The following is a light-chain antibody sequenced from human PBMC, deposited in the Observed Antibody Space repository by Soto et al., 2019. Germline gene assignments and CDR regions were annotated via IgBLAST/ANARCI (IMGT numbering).Light chain of an antibody. Sequence: EIVLTQSPGTLSLSPGERATLSCRASRSFASSYLGWYQQKPGQAPRLLIYAASSRATGIPDRFSGSGSGTDFTLTISRLEPEDSAVYYCQQYCSSPPYTFGQGTKLEI. CDR3: QQYCSSPPYT. J-gene: IGKJ2*01. CDR2: AAS. V-gene: IGKV3-20*01. CDR1: RSFASSY.